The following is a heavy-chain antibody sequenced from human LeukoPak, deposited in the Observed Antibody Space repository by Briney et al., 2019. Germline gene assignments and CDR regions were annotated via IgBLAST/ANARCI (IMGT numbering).Heavy chain of an antibody. J-gene: IGHJ4*02. CDR2: ISAYNGNT. CDR3: ARDRWFGDYFDY. Sequence: ASVTVSCTASGYTFTSYGISWVRQAPGQGLEWMGWISAYNGNTNYSQKLQGRVTMTTDTSTSTAYMELRSLRSDDTAVYYCARDRWFGDYFDYWGQGTLVTVSS. D-gene: IGHD3-10*01. V-gene: IGHV1-18*01. CDR1: GYTFTSYG.